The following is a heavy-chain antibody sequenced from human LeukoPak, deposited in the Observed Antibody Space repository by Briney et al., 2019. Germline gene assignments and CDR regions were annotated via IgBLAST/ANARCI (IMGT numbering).Heavy chain of an antibody. CDR2: INHSGST. CDR1: GESFSGYY. V-gene: IGHV4-34*01. CDR3: ARGRWLVFDY. D-gene: IGHD6-19*01. J-gene: IGHJ4*02. Sequence: SSETLSLTCAVYGESFSGYYWSWIRQPPGKGLEWIGEINHSGSTNYNPSLKSRVTISVDTSKNQFSLKLSSVTAADTAVYYCARGRWLVFDYWGQGTLVTVSS.